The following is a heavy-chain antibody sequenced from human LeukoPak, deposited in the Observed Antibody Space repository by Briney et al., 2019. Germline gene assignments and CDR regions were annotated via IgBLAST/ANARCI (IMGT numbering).Heavy chain of an antibody. V-gene: IGHV4-39*07. J-gene: IGHJ4*02. D-gene: IGHD2-15*01. CDR3: ASNRYCSGGSCYGGYFDY. Sequence: PSETLSLTCTVSGGSISSSSYYWGWIRQPPGKGLEWIGSIYYSGSTYYNPSLKSRVTISVDTSKNQFSLKLSSVTAADTAVYYCASNRYCSGGSCYGGYFDYWGQGTLVTVSS. CDR2: IYYSGST. CDR1: GGSISSSSYY.